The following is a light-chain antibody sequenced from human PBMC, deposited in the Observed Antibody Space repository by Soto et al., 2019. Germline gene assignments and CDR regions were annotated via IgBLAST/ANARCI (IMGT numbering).Light chain of an antibody. CDR3: QQYGSSPT. CDR2: AAS. Sequence: EIVLTQSPGTLSLSPGERATLSCRASQSVSSYYLAWYQQKPGQAPRLLIYAASSRATGIPDRFSGSGSATAFTLNISSLAPEDFAVYYWQQYGSSPTFGQGTKLEIK. V-gene: IGKV3-20*01. CDR1: QSVSSYY. J-gene: IGKJ2*01.